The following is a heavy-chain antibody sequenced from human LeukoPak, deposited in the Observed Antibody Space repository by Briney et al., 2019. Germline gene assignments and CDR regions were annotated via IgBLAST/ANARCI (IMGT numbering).Heavy chain of an antibody. Sequence: GGSLRLSCAASGFTFSSYSMNWVRQAPGKGLEWVSSISSSSSYIYYADSVKGRFTISRDNAKNSLYLQMNSLRAEDTAVYYCAKVWEGIGGYCSGGGCYSIDYWAREPWSPSPQ. D-gene: IGHD2-15*01. J-gene: IGHJ4*02. V-gene: IGHV3-21*01. CDR1: GFTFSSYS. CDR3: AKVWEGIGGYCSGGGCYSIDY. CDR2: ISSSSSYI.